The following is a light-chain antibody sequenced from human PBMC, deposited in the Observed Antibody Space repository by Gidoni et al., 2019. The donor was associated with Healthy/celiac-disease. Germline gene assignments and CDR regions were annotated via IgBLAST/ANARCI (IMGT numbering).Light chain of an antibody. CDR2: YTS. CDR1: QGISSD. Sequence: DIQLTQSPSFLSASVGDRVTITCRASQGISSDLAWYQQKPGKAPRRLIYYTSTLQTGIPSSFSGSGSGTDFTLTISSLQPEDFATYYCQQYKAYPWTFGQGTKVEFK. V-gene: IGKV1-9*01. CDR3: QQYKAYPWT. J-gene: IGKJ1*01.